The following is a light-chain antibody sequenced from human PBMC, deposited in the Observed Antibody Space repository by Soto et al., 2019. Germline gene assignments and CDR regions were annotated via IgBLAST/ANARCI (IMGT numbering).Light chain of an antibody. Sequence: EIVLTQPPGTLSLSPGGRATLSCRASQSVSSSYLAWYQQKPGQAPRLLIYGASSRATGIPDRFSGSGSGTDFTLTISRLEPEDFAVYYCQQYGSSPLTFGGGTTGDIK. J-gene: IGKJ4*01. CDR2: GAS. CDR1: QSVSSSY. CDR3: QQYGSSPLT. V-gene: IGKV3-20*01.